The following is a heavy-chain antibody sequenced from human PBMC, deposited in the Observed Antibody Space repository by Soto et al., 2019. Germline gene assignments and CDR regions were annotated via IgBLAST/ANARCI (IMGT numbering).Heavy chain of an antibody. CDR1: GFTFSSYG. D-gene: IGHD6-19*01. J-gene: IGHJ3*02. CDR2: ISYDGSNK. V-gene: IGHV3-30*18. CDR3: AKDLSVAGSAFDI. Sequence: GGSLRLSCAASGFTFSSYGMHWVRQAPGKGLEWVAVISYDGSNKYYADSVKGRFTISRDNSKNTLYLQMNSLGAEDSAVYYCAKDLSVAGSAFDIWGQGTMVTVSS.